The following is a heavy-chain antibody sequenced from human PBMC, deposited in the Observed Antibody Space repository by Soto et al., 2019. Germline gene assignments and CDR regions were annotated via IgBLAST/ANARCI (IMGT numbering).Heavy chain of an antibody. D-gene: IGHD3-10*01. CDR3: ATERHYGSRTYSDNYLNS. V-gene: IGHV3-23*01. Sequence: EVQLLESGGGLVQPGGSLRLSCGGSGFTFNSYAMTWVRQAPGKGLEWVSAISGSGGTTYYANSVKGRFTIPRDQSKETQYMHINTLRPEDTAIYPCATERHYGSRTYSDNYLNSGGQGTLVTVSS. CDR1: GFTFNSYA. J-gene: IGHJ4*02. CDR2: ISGSGGTT.